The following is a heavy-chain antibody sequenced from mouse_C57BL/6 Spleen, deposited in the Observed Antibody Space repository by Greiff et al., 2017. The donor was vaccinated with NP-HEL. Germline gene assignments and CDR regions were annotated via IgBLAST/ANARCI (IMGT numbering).Heavy chain of an antibody. CDR1: GYSITSGYY. CDR3: ASKGYYAMDY. J-gene: IGHJ4*01. V-gene: IGHV3-6*01. Sequence: EVKLMESGPGLVKPSQSLSLTCSVTGYSITSGYYWNWIRQFPGNKLEWMGYISYDGSNNYNPSLKNRISITRDTSKNQFFLKLNSVTTEDTATYYCASKGYYAMDYWGQGTSVTVSS. CDR2: ISYDGSN.